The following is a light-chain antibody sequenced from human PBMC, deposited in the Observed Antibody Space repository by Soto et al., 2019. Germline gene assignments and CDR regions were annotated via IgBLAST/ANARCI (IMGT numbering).Light chain of an antibody. CDR2: DAS. V-gene: IGKV3-11*01. Sequence: EIVLTQSPATLCLSPGERATLSCRASQSVSSYLAWYQHKPGQAPRLLIYDASNRATGIPDRFSGSGSGTDFTLTISSLEPEDFAAYYCQQRSNWPRTFGQGTKVEIK. J-gene: IGKJ1*01. CDR3: QQRSNWPRT. CDR1: QSVSSY.